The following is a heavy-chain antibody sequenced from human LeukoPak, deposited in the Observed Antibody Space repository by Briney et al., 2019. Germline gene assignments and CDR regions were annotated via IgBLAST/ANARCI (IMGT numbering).Heavy chain of an antibody. J-gene: IGHJ4*02. V-gene: IGHV3-9*01. Sequence: SLRLSCAASGFTFDDYAMHWVRQAPGKGLGWVSGIRYNSGSINYAASVNGLFTTSSDTANNSLYLQMNRLTVEDTALYYCANVGPVSSYGFGFFNYWGRGTLVTVSS. CDR2: IRYNSGSI. CDR3: ANVGPVSSYGFGFFNY. CDR1: GFTFDDYA. D-gene: IGHD5-18*01.